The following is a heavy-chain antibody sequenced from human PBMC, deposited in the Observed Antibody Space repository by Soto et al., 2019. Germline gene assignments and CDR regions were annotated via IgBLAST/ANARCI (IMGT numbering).Heavy chain of an antibody. CDR2: ISYDGSNK. J-gene: IGHJ6*02. CDR1: GFTFSSYA. Sequence: GGSLRLSCAASGFTFSSYAMHWVRQAPGKGLEWVAVISYDGSNKYYADSVKGRFTISRDNSKNTLYLQMNSLRAEDTAVYYCARTTVGTERLYYGMDVWGQGTTVTVSS. V-gene: IGHV3-30-3*01. D-gene: IGHD4-17*01. CDR3: ARTTVGTERLYYGMDV.